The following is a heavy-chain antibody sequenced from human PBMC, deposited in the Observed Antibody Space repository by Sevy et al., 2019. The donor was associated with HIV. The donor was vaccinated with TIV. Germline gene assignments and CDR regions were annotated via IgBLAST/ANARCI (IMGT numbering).Heavy chain of an antibody. D-gene: IGHD3-3*01. Sequence: ASVKVSCKASGYTFTSYGISWVRQAPGQGLEWMGWISAYNGNTNYEQKLQGRVTMTTDTSTSTAYMELRSLRSDDTAVYYCARVADIFGVVIMDYWGQGTLVTVSS. CDR3: ARVADIFGVVIMDY. J-gene: IGHJ4*02. CDR1: GYTFTSYG. V-gene: IGHV1-18*01. CDR2: ISAYNGNT.